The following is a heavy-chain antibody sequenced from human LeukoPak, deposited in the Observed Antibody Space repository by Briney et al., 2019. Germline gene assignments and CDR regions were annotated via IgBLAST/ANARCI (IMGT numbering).Heavy chain of an antibody. D-gene: IGHD5-18*01. V-gene: IGHV3-9*01. Sequence: PGGSLRLSCAASGFTFSSYAMSWVRQAPGKGLEWVSGISWNSGSIGYADSVKGRFTISRDNAKNSLYLQMNSLRAEDTALYYCAKDKEDYVDTAMEFDYWGQGTLVTVSS. CDR2: ISWNSGSI. CDR1: GFTFSSYA. CDR3: AKDKEDYVDTAMEFDY. J-gene: IGHJ4*02.